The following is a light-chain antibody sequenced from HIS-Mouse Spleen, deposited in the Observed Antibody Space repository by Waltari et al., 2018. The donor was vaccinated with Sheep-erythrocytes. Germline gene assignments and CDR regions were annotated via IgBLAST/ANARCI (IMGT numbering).Light chain of an antibody. CDR1: SSYVGGSNS. Sequence: QSALTQPRSVSGSPGPSVTIPCTGTSSYVGGSNSVSWYQQHPGKAPKLMIYDVSKRPSGVPDRFSGSKSGNTASLTISGLQAEDEADYYCCSYAGSYNHVFATGTKVTVL. CDR3: CSYAGSYNHV. J-gene: IGLJ1*01. V-gene: IGLV2-11*01. CDR2: DVS.